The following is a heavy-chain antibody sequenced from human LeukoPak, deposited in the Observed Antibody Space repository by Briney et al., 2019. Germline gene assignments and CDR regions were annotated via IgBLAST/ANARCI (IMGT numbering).Heavy chain of an antibody. CDR2: IYYSGST. D-gene: IGHD6-19*01. Sequence: PSETLSLTCTVSGGSISSYYWSWLRQPPGKGLEWIGYIYYSGSTNCNPSLKSRVTISVDTSKNQFSLKLSSVTAADTAVYYCARDRGIAVAGTGFDYWGQGTLVTVSS. V-gene: IGHV4-59*01. CDR1: GGSISSYY. J-gene: IGHJ4*02. CDR3: ARDRGIAVAGTGFDY.